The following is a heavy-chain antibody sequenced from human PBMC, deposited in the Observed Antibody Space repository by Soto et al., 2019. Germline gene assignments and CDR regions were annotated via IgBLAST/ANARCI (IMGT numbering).Heavy chain of an antibody. D-gene: IGHD3-22*01. V-gene: IGHV3-15*01. CDR1: GFTFSNAW. Sequence: PSGSLRLACSASGFTFSNAWVNWVRHPPWKGLELVGRIRTKTDGGTTDYAAPVKGIFTVSRDDSENTWYLRMNSLKTETTAQYYSITVKATMIVEVPDDWGQGPLVTVSS. CDR3: ITVKATMIVEVPDD. J-gene: IGHJ4*02. CDR2: IRTKTDGGTT.